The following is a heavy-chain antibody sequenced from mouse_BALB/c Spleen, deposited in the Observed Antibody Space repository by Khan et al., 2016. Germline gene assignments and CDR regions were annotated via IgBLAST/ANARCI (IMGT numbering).Heavy chain of an antibody. CDR1: GFDFSRYW. J-gene: IGHJ3*01. CDR2: INPDSSTI. D-gene: IGHD1-2*01. CDR3: ARLHYYGRFAY. V-gene: IGHV4-1*02. Sequence: EVQLQEPGGGLVQPGGSLKLSCVASGFDFSRYWMSWVRQAPGKGLEWIGEINPDSSTINYTPSLKDKFIISRDNAKNTLYLQMSKVRSEDTALPNGARLHYYGRFAYWGQGTLVTVSA.